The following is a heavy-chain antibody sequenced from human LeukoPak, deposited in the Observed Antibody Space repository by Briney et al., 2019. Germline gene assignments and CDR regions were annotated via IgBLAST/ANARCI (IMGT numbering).Heavy chain of an antibody. D-gene: IGHD2-21*01. Sequence: GGSLRLSCAASGFTFSNYGMHWVRQAPGKGLEWVALISHDGSNKYYTDSVRGRFTISRDNSKNTLYLQMNSLRAEDTAVYYCAKDYCGGECYDAFDIWGQGTMATVSS. CDR3: AKDYCGGECYDAFDI. V-gene: IGHV3-30*18. CDR1: GFTFSNYG. J-gene: IGHJ3*02. CDR2: ISHDGSNK.